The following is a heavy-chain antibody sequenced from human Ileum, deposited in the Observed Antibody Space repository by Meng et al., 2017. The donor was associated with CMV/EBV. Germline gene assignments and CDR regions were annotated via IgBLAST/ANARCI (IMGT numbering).Heavy chain of an antibody. D-gene: IGHD3-10*01. J-gene: IGHJ5*02. CDR3: AREQANYYGSGWYNWFDP. V-gene: IGHV4-39*07. CDR1: ISSSNYF. CDR2: IYYSGTT. Sequence: ISSSNYFWGWIRQHPGKGLEWIGSIYYSGTTNYNPSLKSRVTISVDTSKNQFSLKLSSVTAADTAVYYCAREQANYYGSGWYNWFDPWGQGTLVTVSS.